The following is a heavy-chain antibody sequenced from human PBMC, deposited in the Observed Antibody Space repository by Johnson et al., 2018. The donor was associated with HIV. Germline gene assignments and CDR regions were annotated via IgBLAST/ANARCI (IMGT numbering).Heavy chain of an antibody. Sequence: QVLLVESGGGLVKPGGSLRLSCAASGFTFSNAWMSWVRQAPGKGLEWVSYISSSGSTIYYADSVKGRFTISRDNAKNSLYLQMNTLRAEDTAVYYCARPGGAKYNFWSGYYDAFDIWGQGTMVTVSS. CDR1: GFTFSNAW. J-gene: IGHJ3*02. CDR2: ISSSGSTI. CDR3: ARPGGAKYNFWSGYYDAFDI. D-gene: IGHD3-3*01. V-gene: IGHV3-11*04.